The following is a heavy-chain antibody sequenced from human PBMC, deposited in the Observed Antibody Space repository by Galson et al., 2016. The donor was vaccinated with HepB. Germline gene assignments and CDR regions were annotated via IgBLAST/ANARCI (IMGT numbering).Heavy chain of an antibody. D-gene: IGHD3-3*01. CDR2: ISGSGGST. CDR3: AKDLGFLEWLFFDSYYYYGMDV. CDR1: GFSFSHAW. Sequence: SLRLSCAASGFSFSHAWMTWVRQAPGKGLEWVSAISGSGGSTYYADSVRGRFTISRDNSKNTLYLQMNSLRAEDTAVYYCAKDLGFLEWLFFDSYYYYGMDVWGQGTTVTVSS. J-gene: IGHJ6*02. V-gene: IGHV3-23*01.